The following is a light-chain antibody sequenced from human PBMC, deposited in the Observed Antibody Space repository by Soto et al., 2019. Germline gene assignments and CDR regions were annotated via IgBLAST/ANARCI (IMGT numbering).Light chain of an antibody. CDR1: SGHSSYI. J-gene: IGLJ3*02. CDR3: ETWDSNIWV. CDR2: LEGSGSY. Sequence: QPVLTQSSSASASLGSSVKLTCTLSSGHSSYIIAWHQQQPGKAPRYLMKLEGSGSYNKGSGVPDRFSGSSSGADRYLTISNLQFEDEADYYCETWDSNIWVFGGGTKLTFL. V-gene: IGLV4-60*02.